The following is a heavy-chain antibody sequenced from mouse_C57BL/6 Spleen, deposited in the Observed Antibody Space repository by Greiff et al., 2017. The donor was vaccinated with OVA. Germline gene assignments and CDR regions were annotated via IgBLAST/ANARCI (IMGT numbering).Heavy chain of an antibody. D-gene: IGHD3-2*02. CDR2: IHPSDSDT. J-gene: IGHJ2*01. V-gene: IGHV1-74*01. Sequence: VKLQQPGAELVKPGASVQVSCKASGYTFTSYWMHWVKQRPGQGLEWIGRIHPSDSDTNYNQKFKGKATLTVDKSSSTAYLQLSSLTSEDSAVYYCATPRQLRPPFDYWGQGTTLTVSS. CDR1: GYTFTSYW. CDR3: ATPRQLRPPFDY.